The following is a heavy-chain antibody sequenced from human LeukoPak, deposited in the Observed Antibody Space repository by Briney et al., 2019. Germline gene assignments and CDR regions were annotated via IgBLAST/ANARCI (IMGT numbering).Heavy chain of an antibody. J-gene: IGHJ4*02. CDR3: ARGLNDYGDRGVY. V-gene: IGHV1-8*01. CDR2: MNPNSGNT. Sequence: ASVKVSCKASGYTFTSYDINWVRQATGQGLEWMGWMNPNSGNTGYAQKFRGRVTMTRNTSIRTAYMELSSLRSEDTAVYYCARGLNDYGDRGVYWGQGTLVTVSS. D-gene: IGHD4-17*01. CDR1: GYTFTSYD.